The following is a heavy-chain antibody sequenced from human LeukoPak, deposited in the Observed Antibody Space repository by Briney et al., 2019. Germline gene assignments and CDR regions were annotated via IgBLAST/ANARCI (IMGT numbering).Heavy chain of an antibody. V-gene: IGHV3-53*05. D-gene: IGHD1-7*01. CDR3: AKDVTGTGAFDI. CDR1: GFTVSSNY. CDR2: IYSGGST. Sequence: GGSLRLSCAASGFTVSSNYMSWVRQAPGKGLEWVSVIYSGGSTYYADSVKDRFTISRDNAKNSLYLQMNSLRAEDTALYYCAKDVTGTGAFDIWGQGTMVTVSS. J-gene: IGHJ3*02.